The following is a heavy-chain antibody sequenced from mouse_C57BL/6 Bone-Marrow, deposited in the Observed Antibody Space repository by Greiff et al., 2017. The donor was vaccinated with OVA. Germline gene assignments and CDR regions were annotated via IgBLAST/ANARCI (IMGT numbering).Heavy chain of an antibody. CDR3: ATIDYGNGYPYWYVDV. D-gene: IGHD2-1*01. Sequence: QVQLQQSGPELVRPGVSVKISCKGSGYTFTDYAMHWVKQSHAKSLEWIGVISTYYGDASYNQKFKDKATMTVDKSSSTAYMELARLTSEDSAVYYCATIDYGNGYPYWYVDVWGTGTTVTVSS. CDR2: ISTYYGDA. CDR1: GYTFTDYA. J-gene: IGHJ1*03. V-gene: IGHV1-67*01.